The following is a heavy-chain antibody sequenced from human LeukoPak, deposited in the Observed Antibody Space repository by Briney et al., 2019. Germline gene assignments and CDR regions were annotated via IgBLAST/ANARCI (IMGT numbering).Heavy chain of an antibody. CDR2: IYYSGST. CDR3: ARGRKLRGAEYDYYYYHLDV. Sequence: SETLSLTCTVSGGSISSYYWSWIRQPPGKGLEWIGYIYYSGSTNYNPSLKSRVTISVDTSKNQFSLKLSSVTAADTAVYFCARGRKLRGAEYDYYYYHLDVWGKGTTVTISS. D-gene: IGHD3-10*01. V-gene: IGHV4-59*01. J-gene: IGHJ6*03. CDR1: GGSISSYY.